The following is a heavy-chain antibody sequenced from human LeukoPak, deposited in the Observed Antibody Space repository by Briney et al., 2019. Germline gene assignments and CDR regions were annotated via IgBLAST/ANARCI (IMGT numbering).Heavy chain of an antibody. CDR3: ARHPGDCGGDCYAAEFQH. CDR2: IDPSDSYT. Sequence: GESLKISCKGSGYSFTSYWISWVRQMPGKGLEWMGRIDPSDSYTNYSPSFQGHVTISADKSISTAYLQWSSLKASDTAMYYCARHPGDCGGDCYAAEFQHWGQGTLVTASS. V-gene: IGHV5-10-1*01. CDR1: GYSFTSYW. D-gene: IGHD2-21*02. J-gene: IGHJ1*01.